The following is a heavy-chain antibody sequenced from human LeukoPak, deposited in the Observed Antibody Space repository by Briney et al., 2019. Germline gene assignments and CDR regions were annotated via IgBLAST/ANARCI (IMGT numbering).Heavy chain of an antibody. CDR2: IFPSGGEI. J-gene: IGHJ4*02. Sequence: GGSLRLSCAASGFTFSTFAMIWVRQPPGKGLEWVPSIFPSGGEIHYADSVRGRFTISRDNSKSTLSLQMNSLRAEDTAIYYRATYRQVLLPFESWGQGTLVTVSS. CDR1: GFTFSTFA. V-gene: IGHV3-23*01. CDR3: ATYRQVLLPFES. D-gene: IGHD2-8*02.